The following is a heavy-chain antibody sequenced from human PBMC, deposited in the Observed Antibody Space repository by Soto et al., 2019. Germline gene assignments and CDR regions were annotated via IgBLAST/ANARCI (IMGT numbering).Heavy chain of an antibody. V-gene: IGHV3-30-3*01. CDR1: GFTFSRYG. CDR3: ARDQDFHYDSSGVLDY. Sequence: GGSLRLSCTASGFTFSRYGLHWVRQAPGKGLEWVAVISYDGSNENYGDSVKGRFTISRDNSRNTLFLQVSSLRPEDTAVYYCARDQDFHYDSSGVLDYWGQGTLVTVSS. J-gene: IGHJ4*02. CDR2: ISYDGSNE. D-gene: IGHD3-22*01.